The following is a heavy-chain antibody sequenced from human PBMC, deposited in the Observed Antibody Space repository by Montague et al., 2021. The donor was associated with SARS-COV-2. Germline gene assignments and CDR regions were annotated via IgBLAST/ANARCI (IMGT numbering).Heavy chain of an antibody. D-gene: IGHD3-22*01. CDR2: INTSGST. Sequence: SETLSLTCAVYGGSFSGYHWTWIRQSPGKGLEWIGEINTSGSTNYNPSLKSRITISGDTSKNQFSLKLTSVTAADTAVYCCARGRIDVNMIVVVVAGASFYMDVWGKGTTVTVSS. CDR3: ARGRIDVNMIVVVVAGASFYMDV. J-gene: IGHJ6*03. V-gene: IGHV4-34*01. CDR1: GGSFSGYH.